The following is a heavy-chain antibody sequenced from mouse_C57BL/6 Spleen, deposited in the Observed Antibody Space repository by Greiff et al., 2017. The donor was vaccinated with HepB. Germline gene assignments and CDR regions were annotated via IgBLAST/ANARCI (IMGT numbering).Heavy chain of an antibody. CDR3: ARENGYYYYFDY. CDR2: IYPGDGDT. Sequence: LVESGPELVKPGASVKISCKASGYAFSSSWMNWVKQRPGKGLEWIGRIYPGDGDTNYNEKFKGKATLTADTSSSTAYMQLSSLTSEDSAVYFCARENGYYYYFDYWGQGTTLTVSS. D-gene: IGHD2-3*01. J-gene: IGHJ2*01. V-gene: IGHV1-82*01. CDR1: GYAFSSSW.